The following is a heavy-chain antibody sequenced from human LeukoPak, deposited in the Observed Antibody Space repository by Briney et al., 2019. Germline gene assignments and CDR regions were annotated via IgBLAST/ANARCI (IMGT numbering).Heavy chain of an antibody. CDR1: GFTFSSYS. CDR3: ARDSQVLLWFGEMKDAFDI. V-gene: IGHV3-21*01. Sequence: GGSLRLSCAASGFTFSSYSMNWVRQAPGKGLEWVSSIIIISSYIYYADSVKGRLTISRDNAKNSLYLQMNSLRAEDTAVYYCARDSQVLLWFGEMKDAFDIWGQGTTVTVSS. CDR2: IIIISSYI. J-gene: IGHJ3*02. D-gene: IGHD3-10*01.